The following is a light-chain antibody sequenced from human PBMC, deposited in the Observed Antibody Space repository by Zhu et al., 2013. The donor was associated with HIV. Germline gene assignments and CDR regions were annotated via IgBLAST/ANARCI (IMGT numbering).Light chain of an antibody. V-gene: IGKV3-11*01. CDR1: QSVSNY. CDR3: QQYDNSPT. Sequence: EIVLTQSPVTLSLSPGERATLSCGASQSVSNYLAWYQQKPGQAPRLLIYDTSNRAAGIPARFSGSGSGTDFTLTISRLEPEDFAVYYCQQYDNSPTFGQGTKVEIK. CDR2: DTS. J-gene: IGKJ1*01.